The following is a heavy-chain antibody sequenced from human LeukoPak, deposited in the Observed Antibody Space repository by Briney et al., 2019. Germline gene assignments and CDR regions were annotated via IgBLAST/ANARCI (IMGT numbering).Heavy chain of an antibody. J-gene: IGHJ4*02. CDR2: IYPGDSDT. Sequence: GESLKISCKGSGYSFTSYWIGWVRQRPGKGLEWMVIIYPGDSDTRYSPSFQGQVTISADKSISTAYLQWSSLKASDTAMYYCARQQGGRGYSGYCDYWGQGTLVTVSS. D-gene: IGHD5-12*01. CDR3: ARQQGGRGYSGYCDY. CDR1: GYSFTSYW. V-gene: IGHV5-51*01.